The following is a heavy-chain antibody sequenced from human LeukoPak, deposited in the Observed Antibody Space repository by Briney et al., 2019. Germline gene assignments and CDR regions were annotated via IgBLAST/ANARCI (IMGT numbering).Heavy chain of an antibody. CDR3: ARKGVSDY. J-gene: IGHJ4*02. V-gene: IGHV1-2*02. Sequence: GASVKVSCKASGYTFTGYYENWVRQAPGQGLEWMGWINPNSGDTNYAQKFQGRVTMTRDTSISTAYMELSRLTSDDTAVYYCARKGVSDYWGQGTLVTVSS. D-gene: IGHD2-8*01. CDR2: INPNSGDT. CDR1: GYTFTGYY.